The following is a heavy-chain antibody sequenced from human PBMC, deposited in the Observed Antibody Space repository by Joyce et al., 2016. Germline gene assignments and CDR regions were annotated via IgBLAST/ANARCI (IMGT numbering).Heavy chain of an antibody. Sequence: QVQLQESGPGLVKPSETLSLTCTVSGGSISIHYWSWLRQPPGKRLEWMGYIYYSGSTNYNPSLESRVTISVDTSKNQFSLKLRSVSAADTAVCYCARGLGTPYGMDVWGQGTTVTVSS. V-gene: IGHV4-59*11. D-gene: IGHD7-27*01. CDR3: ARGLGTPYGMDV. CDR2: IYYSGST. J-gene: IGHJ6*02. CDR1: GGSISIHY.